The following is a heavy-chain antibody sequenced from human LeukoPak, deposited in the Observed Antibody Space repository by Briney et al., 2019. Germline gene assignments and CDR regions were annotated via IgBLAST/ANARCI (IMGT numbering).Heavy chain of an antibody. V-gene: IGHV3-7*01. CDR2: IKQDGSEK. D-gene: IGHD1-26*01. Sequence: GRSLRLSCAASGFTFSSYWMSWVRQAPGKGLEWVANIKQDGSEKYYVDSVKGRFTISRDNAKNSLYLQMNSLRAEDTAVYYCATYSGSSDFDYWGQGTLVTVSS. CDR3: ATYSGSSDFDY. CDR1: GFTFSSYW. J-gene: IGHJ4*02.